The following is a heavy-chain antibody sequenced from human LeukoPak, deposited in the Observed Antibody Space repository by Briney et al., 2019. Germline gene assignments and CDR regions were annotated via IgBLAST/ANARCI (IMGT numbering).Heavy chain of an antibody. Sequence: SETLSLTCSVSGGSISTYYWSWIRQPPGKGLEWIGYVYYSGSTTYNPSLKSRVTMSVDTSKNQFSLKLHSVTAADTAVYYCARDPYSNGWYDYFDYWGQGTLVTVSS. D-gene: IGHD6-19*01. CDR3: ARDPYSNGWYDYFDY. V-gene: IGHV4-59*01. CDR1: GGSISTYY. CDR2: VYYSGST. J-gene: IGHJ4*02.